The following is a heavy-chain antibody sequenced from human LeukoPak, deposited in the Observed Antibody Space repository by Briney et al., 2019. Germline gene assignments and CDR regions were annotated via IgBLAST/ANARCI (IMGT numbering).Heavy chain of an antibody. CDR3: AKQLGYCSDGSCYFPY. V-gene: IGHV1-69*13. CDR1: GGTFSSYA. J-gene: IGHJ4*02. D-gene: IGHD2-15*01. Sequence: GASVKVSCKASGGTFSSYAISWVRQAPGQGLEWMGGIIPIFGTANYAQKFQGRVTITADESTSTAYMELSSLRSEDTAVYYCAKQLGYCSDGSCYFPYWGQGTLVTVSS. CDR2: IIPIFGTA.